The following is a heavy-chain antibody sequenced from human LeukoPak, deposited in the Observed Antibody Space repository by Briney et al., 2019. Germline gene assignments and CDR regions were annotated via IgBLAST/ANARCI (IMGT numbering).Heavy chain of an antibody. J-gene: IGHJ4*02. D-gene: IGHD5-12*01. Sequence: GGSLRLSCAASGFTFSSYSMNWVRQAPGKWLEWVAFIRNDGSNKYYADSVKGRFTISRDNSKNTLYLQMNSLRPEDAAVYYCAKLPGVATIGEANFDYWGQGTLVTVSS. CDR2: IRNDGSNK. CDR3: AKLPGVATIGEANFDY. V-gene: IGHV3-30*02. CDR1: GFTFSSYS.